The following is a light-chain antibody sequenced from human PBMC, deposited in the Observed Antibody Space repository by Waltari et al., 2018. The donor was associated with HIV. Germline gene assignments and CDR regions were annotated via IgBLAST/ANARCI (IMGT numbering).Light chain of an antibody. J-gene: IGLJ2*01. CDR3: AAWDVSLNGLV. V-gene: IGLV1-44*01. Sequence: QSVLTQPPSASGTPGQRVTISCSGSRSNIGSKTVNWYQQLPGTAPKLLLYSNDQRPSGVPDRFSGSKSCTSASLAISGLQSEDEAGYYCAAWDVSLNGLVFGGGTKLTVL. CDR1: RSNIGSKT. CDR2: SND.